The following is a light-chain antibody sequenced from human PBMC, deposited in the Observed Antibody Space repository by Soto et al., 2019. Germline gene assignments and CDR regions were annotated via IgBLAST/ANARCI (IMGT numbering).Light chain of an antibody. Sequence: DLQMTQSPSTLSASVGDRVTITCRASQSISTWLAWYQQKPGKAPNLLIYKASNLESGVPSRFSGSGSGTEFTLTISSLQPDDFATYYCQQYDSYSGTFGQGTKVEVK. V-gene: IGKV1-5*03. J-gene: IGKJ1*01. CDR3: QQYDSYSGT. CDR1: QSISTW. CDR2: KAS.